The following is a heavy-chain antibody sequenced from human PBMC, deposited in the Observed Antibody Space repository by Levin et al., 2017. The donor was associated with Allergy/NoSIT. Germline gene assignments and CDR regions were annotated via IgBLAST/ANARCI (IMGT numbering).Heavy chain of an antibody. V-gene: IGHV3-73*01. J-gene: IGHJ6*02. CDR3: TRRKGGGGAIPGMDV. Sequence: GESLKISCAASGFTFSGSAMHWVRQASGKGLEWVGRIRSKANSYATAYAASVKGRFTISRDDSKNTAYLQMNSLKTEDTAVYYCTRRKGGGGAIPGMDVWGQGTTVTVSS. CDR2: IRSKANSYAT. CDR1: GFTFSGSA. D-gene: IGHD2-2*02.